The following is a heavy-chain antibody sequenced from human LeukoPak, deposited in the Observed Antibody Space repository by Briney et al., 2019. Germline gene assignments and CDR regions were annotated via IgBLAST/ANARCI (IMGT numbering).Heavy chain of an antibody. D-gene: IGHD6-13*01. CDR3: ARGLMMAVAGRGEFHY. J-gene: IGHJ4*02. V-gene: IGHV4-4*07. Sequence: SETLSLTCTVSGGSMSSYYWSWIRQPAGKGLEWIGRVYTSGNTNYNPSLKSRVTMSVDTSKNQFSLKLTSVTAADTAVYYCARGLMMAVAGRGEFHYWGQGTLVTVSS. CDR2: VYTSGNT. CDR1: GGSMSSYY.